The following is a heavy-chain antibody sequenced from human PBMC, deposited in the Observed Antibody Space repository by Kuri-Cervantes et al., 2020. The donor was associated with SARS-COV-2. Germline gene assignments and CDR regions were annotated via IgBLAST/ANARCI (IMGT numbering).Heavy chain of an antibody. J-gene: IGHJ5*02. V-gene: IGHV5-51*01. CDR1: GYSFTSYW. Sequence: GESLKISCKGSGYSFTSYWIGWVRQMPGKGLEWMGIIYPGDSDTRYSPSFPGQVTISADKSISTAYPQWSSLKASDTAMYYCARQGQIAAAGTLRFDPWGQGTLVTVSS. D-gene: IGHD6-13*01. CDR3: ARQGQIAAAGTLRFDP. CDR2: IYPGDSDT.